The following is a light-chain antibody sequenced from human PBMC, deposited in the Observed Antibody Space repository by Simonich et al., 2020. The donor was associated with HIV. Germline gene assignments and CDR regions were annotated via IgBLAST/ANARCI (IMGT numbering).Light chain of an antibody. CDR2: GAS. CDR1: QSVSRSY. Sequence: EIVLSQSPCTLSLSPGESATLACRAIQSVSRSYLAWYQQKPGQAPRLLIYGASSRATGIPDRFSGSGAGTDFTLTISRLEPEDFATYYCQQADSFPRTFGQGTKVEIK. CDR3: QQADSFPRT. V-gene: IGKV3-20*01. J-gene: IGKJ1*01.